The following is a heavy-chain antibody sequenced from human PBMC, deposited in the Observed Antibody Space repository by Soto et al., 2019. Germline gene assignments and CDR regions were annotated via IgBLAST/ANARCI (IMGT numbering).Heavy chain of an antibody. CDR2: INPNSGGT. CDR1: GYTFTGYY. CDR3: AISRRKDYYYGMDV. J-gene: IGHJ6*02. Sequence: ASVKVSCKASGYTFTGYYMHWVRQAPGQGLEWMGWINPNSGGTNYAQKFQGWVTMTRDTSISTAYMELSRLRSDDTAVYYYAISRRKDYYYGMDVWGQGTTVTVSS. V-gene: IGHV1-2*04. D-gene: IGHD2-2*01.